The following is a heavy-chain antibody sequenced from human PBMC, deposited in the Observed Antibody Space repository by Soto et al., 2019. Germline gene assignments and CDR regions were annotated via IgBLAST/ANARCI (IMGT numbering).Heavy chain of an antibody. D-gene: IGHD4-17*01. J-gene: IGHJ6*03. CDR3: ARGFLATVTPPENSGMDV. Sequence: SETLSLTCTVSGGSISSYYWSWIRQPPGKGLEWIGYIYYSGSTNYNPSLKSRVPISVDTSKNQFSLKLSSVTAADTAVYYCARGFLATVTPPENSGMDVWGKGTTVTVSS. CDR2: IYYSGST. CDR1: GGSISSYY. V-gene: IGHV4-59*01.